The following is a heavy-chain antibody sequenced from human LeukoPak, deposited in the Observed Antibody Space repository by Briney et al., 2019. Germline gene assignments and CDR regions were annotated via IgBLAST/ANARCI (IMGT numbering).Heavy chain of an antibody. CDR1: GGSISSGDYY. Sequence: PSQTLSLTCTISGGSISSGDYYWSWIRQPPGKGLEWIGYIYYSGSTYYNPSLKSRVTISVDTSKNQFSLKLSSVTAADTAVYYCARYSSSIHFDYWGQGTLVTVSS. J-gene: IGHJ4*02. V-gene: IGHV4-30-4*01. CDR2: IYYSGST. D-gene: IGHD6-6*01. CDR3: ARYSSSIHFDY.